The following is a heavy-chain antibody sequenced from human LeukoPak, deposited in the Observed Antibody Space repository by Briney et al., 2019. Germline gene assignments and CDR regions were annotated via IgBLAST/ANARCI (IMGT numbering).Heavy chain of an antibody. CDR2: IYHSGST. Sequence: PSETLSLTCAVSGYSISSGYYWGWIRQPPGKGLEWIGSIYHSGSTYYNPSLKSRVTISVDTSKNQFSLKLSSVTAADTAVYYCARFYQGALGHEYFDFWGQGARVTVSS. D-gene: IGHD2-2*01. J-gene: IGHJ4*02. V-gene: IGHV4-38-2*01. CDR1: GYSISSGYY. CDR3: ARFYQGALGHEYFDF.